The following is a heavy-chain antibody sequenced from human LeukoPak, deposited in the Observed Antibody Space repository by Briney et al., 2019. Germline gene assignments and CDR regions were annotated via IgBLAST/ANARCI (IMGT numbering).Heavy chain of an antibody. D-gene: IGHD1-26*01. J-gene: IGHJ3*02. CDR2: IYYSGST. CDR3: AIYSGSYYGPDAFDI. Sequence: SETLSLTCTVSGGSISSYYWSWIRQPPGKGLEWIGYIYYSGSTNYNPSLKSRVTMSVDTSKNQFSLKLSSVTAADTAVYYCAIYSGSYYGPDAFDIWGQGTMVTVSS. V-gene: IGHV4-59*12. CDR1: GGSISSYY.